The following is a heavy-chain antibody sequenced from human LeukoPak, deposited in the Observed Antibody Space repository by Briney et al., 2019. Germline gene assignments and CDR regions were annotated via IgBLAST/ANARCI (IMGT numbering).Heavy chain of an antibody. CDR2: ISYDGSNK. D-gene: IGHD6-19*01. Sequence: GGSLRLSCAASGFTFSSHAMHWVRQAPGKGLEWVAVISYDGSNKYYADSVKGRFTISRDNSKNTLYLQMNSLRAEDTAVYYCAKKRYQWLVLFGLHIGWFDPWGQGTLVTVSS. J-gene: IGHJ5*02. CDR3: AKKRYQWLVLFGLHIGWFDP. CDR1: GFTFSSHA. V-gene: IGHV3-30-3*02.